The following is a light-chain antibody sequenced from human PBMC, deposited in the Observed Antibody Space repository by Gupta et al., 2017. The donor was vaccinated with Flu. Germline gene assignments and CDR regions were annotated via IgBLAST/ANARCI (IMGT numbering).Light chain of an antibody. CDR3: QQWNNLPFT. CDR2: GAS. Sequence: PSSLSASVGDRVTITCQASQEIAKYLNWYQQRPGKAPKLLIYGASKVETGVPSSFSGSGSGTDFTFTISSRQPEDIAKYYCQQWNNLPFTFGHGTKVDIK. CDR1: QEIAKY. V-gene: IGKV1-33*01. J-gene: IGKJ3*01.